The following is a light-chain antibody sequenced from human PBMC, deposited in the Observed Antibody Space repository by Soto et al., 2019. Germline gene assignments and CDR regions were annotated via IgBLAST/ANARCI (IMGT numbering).Light chain of an antibody. J-gene: IGKJ5*01. V-gene: IGKV3-11*01. CDR3: QQRSNWPIT. CDR2: DAS. CDR1: QSVRRY. Sequence: EIVMTQSPATLSVSPGERATLSCRASQSVRRYLAWYQQKPGQAPRLLIYDASNRATGIPARFSGSGSGTDFTLTISRLEPEDFAVYYCQQRSNWPITFGQGTRPAIK.